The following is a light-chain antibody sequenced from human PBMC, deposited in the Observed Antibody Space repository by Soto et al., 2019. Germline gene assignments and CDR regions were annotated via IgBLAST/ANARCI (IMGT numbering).Light chain of an antibody. CDR2: GNN. Sequence: QSVLTQPPSVSGAPGQRVTISCTRSSSNIGAGYDVHWYQQLPGTAPKLLIYGNNNRPSGVPDRFSGSKSGTSASLAITGLQAEDEADYYCHSYDSSLSGYVFGTGTKVTVL. CDR3: HSYDSSLSGYV. CDR1: SSNIGAGYD. V-gene: IGLV1-40*01. J-gene: IGLJ1*01.